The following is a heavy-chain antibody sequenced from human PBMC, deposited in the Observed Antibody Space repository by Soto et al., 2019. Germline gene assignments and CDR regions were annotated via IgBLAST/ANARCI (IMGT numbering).Heavy chain of an antibody. D-gene: IGHD4-17*01. J-gene: IGHJ4*02. V-gene: IGHV4-39*01. Sequence: QLQLQESGPGLVKPSETLSLTCTFSGGSSSSCGYSWGWIRQPPGKGLEWIGTIYYSGSTYYNPSLKSRVTISVDTSKNQFSLKLSSVTAADTAVYYCARQCSVYGDYGRYFDFWGQGTLVTVSS. CDR1: GGSSSSCGYS. CDR2: IYYSGST. CDR3: ARQCSVYGDYGRYFDF.